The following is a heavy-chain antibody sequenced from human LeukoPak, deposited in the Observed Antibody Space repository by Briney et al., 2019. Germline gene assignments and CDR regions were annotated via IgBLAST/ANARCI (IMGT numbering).Heavy chain of an antibody. D-gene: IGHD6-6*01. CDR3: ARGPNSNWSGLDF. CDR1: GFSFSGHW. CDR2: ISPTGSTT. Sequence: GGYLRLSCTASGFSFSGHWMHWARQLPGKGLVWVSRISPTGSTTSYADSVKGRFTVSRDNAKNTLYLQVNNLRAEDTAVYYCARGPNSNWSGLDFWGQGTLLTVSS. V-gene: IGHV3-74*01. J-gene: IGHJ4*02.